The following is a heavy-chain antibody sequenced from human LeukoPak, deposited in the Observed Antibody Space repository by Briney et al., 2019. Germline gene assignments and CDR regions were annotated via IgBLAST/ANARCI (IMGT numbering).Heavy chain of an antibody. Sequence: SETLSLTCAVSGGSISSSNWWSWIHQPPGKGLEWIGEIYHSGSTNYNPSLKSRVTTSIDTSKNQLSLNLKSVTAADTAVYYCARDRDVDDFDSWGHGTLVTVSS. V-gene: IGHV4-4*02. CDR1: GGSISSSNW. D-gene: IGHD2-15*01. CDR3: ARDRDVDDFDS. CDR2: IYHSGST. J-gene: IGHJ4*01.